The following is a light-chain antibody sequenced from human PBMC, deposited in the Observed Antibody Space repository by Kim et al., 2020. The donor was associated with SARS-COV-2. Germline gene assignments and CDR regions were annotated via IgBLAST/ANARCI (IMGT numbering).Light chain of an antibody. V-gene: IGKV1D-12*01. CDR3: QQAHDFPLT. CDR1: QDISSW. Sequence: ASVGDRVTITCQASQDISSWLAWYQQKPGKAPKVLIYEASNLQSGVPSRFSGSGSGTDFTLTINSLQPEDFATYYCQQAHDFPLTFGEGTKVEIK. J-gene: IGKJ4*01. CDR2: EAS.